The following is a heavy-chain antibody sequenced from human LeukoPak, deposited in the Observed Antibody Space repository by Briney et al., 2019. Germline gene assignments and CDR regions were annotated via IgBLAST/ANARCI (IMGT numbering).Heavy chain of an antibody. CDR2: INPSGSR. D-gene: IGHD5-18*01. CDR3: ARVGYSYVINDWSRTGLGAYPTKSYYHMDV. Sequence: PSETLSLTCTVYGGSFSAYYWGWIRQPPGNGLAPIGEINPSGSRNYSPSLKSRVTISLDASKNQFSLKPSSVAAADTAVYFCARVGYSYVINDWSRTGLGAYPTKSYYHMDVWDKGTTVTVSS. CDR1: GGSFSAYY. V-gene: IGHV4-34*01. J-gene: IGHJ6*03.